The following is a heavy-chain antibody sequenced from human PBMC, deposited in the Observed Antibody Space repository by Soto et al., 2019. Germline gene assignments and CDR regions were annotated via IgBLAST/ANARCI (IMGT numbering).Heavy chain of an antibody. D-gene: IGHD2-2*01. CDR3: ARGFQYCGSISCYAIFDY. CDR1: GGSFSGYY. V-gene: IGHV4-34*01. CDR2: INHSGSI. Sequence: QVQLQQWGAGLLKPSETLSLTCAVYGGSFSGYYWSWIRQPPGKGLEWIGEINHSGSINYNPSLKSRVTISVDRSKKQFSLRLSSVTAADTAVYYCARGFQYCGSISCYAIFDYWGQGTLVTVSS. J-gene: IGHJ4*02.